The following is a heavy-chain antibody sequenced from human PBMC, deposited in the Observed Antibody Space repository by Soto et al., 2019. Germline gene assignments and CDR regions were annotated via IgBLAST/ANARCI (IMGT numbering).Heavy chain of an antibody. CDR2: ISGSGGST. V-gene: IGHV3-23*01. CDR1: GFTFSSYA. CDR3: AKDVDSSSWTGVFDY. J-gene: IGHJ4*02. Sequence: GGSLRLSCAASGFTFSSYAMSWVRQAPGKGLEWVSAISGSGGSTCYADSVKGRFTISRDNSKNTLYLQMNSLRAEDTAVYYCAKDVDSSSWTGVFDYWGQGTLVTVSS. D-gene: IGHD6-13*01.